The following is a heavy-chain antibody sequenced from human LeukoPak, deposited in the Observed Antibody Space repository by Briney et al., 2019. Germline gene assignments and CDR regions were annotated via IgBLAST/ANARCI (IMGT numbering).Heavy chain of an antibody. CDR3: ARGPGYYGSGSIFDY. D-gene: IGHD3-10*01. Sequence: ASVKVSCKASGYTFTGYYLHWVRQAPGQGLEWMGWINPNSGGTNYAQKFQGRVTMTTDTSIFTAYMELSRLRSDDTAVYYCARGPGYYGSGSIFDYWGQGTLVTVSS. CDR1: GYTFTGYY. V-gene: IGHV1-2*02. J-gene: IGHJ4*02. CDR2: INPNSGGT.